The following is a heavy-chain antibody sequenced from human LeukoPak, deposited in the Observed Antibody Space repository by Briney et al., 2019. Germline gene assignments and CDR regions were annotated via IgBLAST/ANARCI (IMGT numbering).Heavy chain of an antibody. V-gene: IGHV4-31*03. J-gene: IGHJ4*02. CDR3: ASVDTAMDYYFDY. CDR2: IYYSGST. D-gene: IGHD5-18*01. Sequence: SETLSLTCTVSGGSTSSGGYYWSWIRQHPGKGLEWIGYIYYSGSTYYNPSLKSRVTISVDTSKNQFSLKLSSVTAADTAVYYCASVDTAMDYYFDYWGQGTLVTVSS. CDR1: GGSTSSGGYY.